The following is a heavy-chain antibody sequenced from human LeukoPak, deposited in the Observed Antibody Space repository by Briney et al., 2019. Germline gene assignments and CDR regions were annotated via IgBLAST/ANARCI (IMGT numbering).Heavy chain of an antibody. CDR2: IYPRDGST. CDR1: GYTFTVYY. J-gene: IGHJ4*02. CDR3: ARDQEAFDY. V-gene: IGHV1-46*01. Sequence: ASVKVSCKASGYTFTVYYIHWVRQAPGQGLEWMGMIYPRDGSTSYAQKFQGRVTVTRDTSTSTVHMELSGLRSEDTAVYYCARDQEAFDYWGQGTLVTVSS.